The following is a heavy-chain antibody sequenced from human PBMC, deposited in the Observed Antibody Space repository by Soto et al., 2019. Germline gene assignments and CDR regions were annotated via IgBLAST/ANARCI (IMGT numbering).Heavy chain of an antibody. D-gene: IGHD3-10*01. Sequence: PGESLKISCQGSGYSFTSYWIGWVRQMPGKGLEWMGIIYPGDSDTRYSPSFQGQVTISADKSISTAYLQWSSLKDSDTAMYYWARPYTTARIIWVRGAKSATYGMDFGGQGPTFTVSS. J-gene: IGHJ6*02. CDR1: GYSFTSYW. V-gene: IGHV5-51*01. CDR2: IYPGDSDT. CDR3: ARPYTTARIIWVRGAKSATYGMDF.